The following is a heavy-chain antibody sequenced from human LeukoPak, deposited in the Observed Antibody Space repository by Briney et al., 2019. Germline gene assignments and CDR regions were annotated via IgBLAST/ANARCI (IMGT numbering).Heavy chain of an antibody. CDR3: TTDKRS. CDR1: GFTFSNAW. CDR2: IKSKTNDGTT. Sequence: GGSLRLSCAASGFTFSNAWMSWVRQAPGKGLEWVGRIKSKTNDGTTDYAAPVKDRFPISRDDTKNTLYLQMNSLKTEDTAVYYCTTDKRSWGQGTLVTVSS. V-gene: IGHV3-15*01. J-gene: IGHJ5*02.